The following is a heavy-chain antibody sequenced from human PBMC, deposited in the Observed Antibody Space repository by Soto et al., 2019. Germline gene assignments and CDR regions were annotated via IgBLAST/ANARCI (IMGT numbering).Heavy chain of an antibody. CDR1: GFTFSSYG. CDR2: ISGSGGST. CDR3: AKDRGRIAVAKDFDY. D-gene: IGHD6-19*01. V-gene: IGHV3-23*01. J-gene: IGHJ4*02. Sequence: PGGFLRLSCAASGFTFSSYGMSWVRQAPGKGLEWVSAISGSGGSTYYADSVKGRFTISRDNSKNTLYLQMNSLRAEDTAVYYCAKDRGRIAVAKDFDYWGQGTLVTVSS.